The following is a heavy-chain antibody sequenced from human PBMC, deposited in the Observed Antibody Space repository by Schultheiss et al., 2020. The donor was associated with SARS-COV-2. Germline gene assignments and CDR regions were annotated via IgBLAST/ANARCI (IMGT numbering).Heavy chain of an antibody. D-gene: IGHD2-21*02. Sequence: GESLKISCAASGFTFDDYGMSWVRQAPGKGLEWVSAISGSGGSTYYADSVKGRFTISRDNSKNTLYLQMNSLRAEDTAVYYCAKDLYWHIVVVTNMDVWGQGTTVTVSS. CDR1: GFTFDDYG. V-gene: IGHV3-23*01. J-gene: IGHJ6*02. CDR2: ISGSGGST. CDR3: AKDLYWHIVVVTNMDV.